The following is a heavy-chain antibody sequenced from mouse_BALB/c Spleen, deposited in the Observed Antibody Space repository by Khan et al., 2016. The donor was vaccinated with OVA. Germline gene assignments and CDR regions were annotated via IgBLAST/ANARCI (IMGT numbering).Heavy chain of an antibody. CDR1: GYTFTNNG. CDR2: INTYTGEP. J-gene: IGHJ4*01. CDR3: ARVGYNRTMDY. D-gene: IGHD2-14*01. Sequence: LVESGPELKKPGEIVKISCKASGYTFTNNGMNWVKQVPGKGLKWMGWINTYTGEPTYADDFKGRFAFSLETSASTAYLQINNLKNEDTATYFCARVGYNRTMDYWGQGTSVTVSS. V-gene: IGHV9-3-1*01.